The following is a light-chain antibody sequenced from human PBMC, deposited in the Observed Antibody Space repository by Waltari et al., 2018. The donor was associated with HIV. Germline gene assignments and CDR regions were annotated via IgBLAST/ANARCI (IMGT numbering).Light chain of an antibody. Sequence: QSVLTQPPSVSAAPGQRVTLSCSGSTSTIGTNYVCWYQQFPGSAPKLLIYEKYKRHSGIPDRFAGSNSGTSATLDSTGLQTGDEADYYCGTWDSRLRAEVFGGGTKLTVL. CDR3: GTWDSRLRAEV. V-gene: IGLV1-51*02. J-gene: IGLJ2*01. CDR2: EKY. CDR1: TSTIGTNY.